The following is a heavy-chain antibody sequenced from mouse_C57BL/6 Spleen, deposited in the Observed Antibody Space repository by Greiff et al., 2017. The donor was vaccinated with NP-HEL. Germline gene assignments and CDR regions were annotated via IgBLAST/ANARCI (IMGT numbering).Heavy chain of an antibody. CDR3: ARGTRLNAMDY. CDR1: GYSFTGYY. D-gene: IGHD1-3*01. CDR2: INPSTGGT. Sequence: VHVKQSGPELVKPGASVKISCKASGYSFTGYYMNWVKQSPEKSLEWIGEINPSTGGTTYNQKFKAKATLTVDKSSSTAYMQLKSLTSEDSAVYYCARGTRLNAMDYWGQGTSVTVSS. V-gene: IGHV1-42*01. J-gene: IGHJ4*01.